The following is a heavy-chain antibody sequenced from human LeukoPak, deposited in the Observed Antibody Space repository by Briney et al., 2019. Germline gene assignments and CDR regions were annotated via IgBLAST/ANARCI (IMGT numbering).Heavy chain of an antibody. J-gene: IGHJ4*02. CDR3: AREIGYSDY. D-gene: IGHD5-18*01. Sequence: GRSLRLSCAASGFTFSSYAMHWVRQAPGKGLEWVAVISYDGSNKYYADSVKGRFTISRDNSKNTLYLQMNSPRAEDTAVYYCAREIGYSDYWGQGTLVTVSS. V-gene: IGHV3-30-3*01. CDR1: GFTFSSYA. CDR2: ISYDGSNK.